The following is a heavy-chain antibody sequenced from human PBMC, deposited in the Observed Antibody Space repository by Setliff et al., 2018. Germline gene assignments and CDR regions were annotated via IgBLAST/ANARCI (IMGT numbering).Heavy chain of an antibody. J-gene: IGHJ3*02. CDR3: ARHENDYGDYDDAFDI. Sequence: SETLSLTCTVSGGSISTYYWSWIRLPPGKGLEWIGYIYYSGRTNDNPSLRSRVTISVDTSKNQFSLNVSSVTAADTAVYYCARHENDYGDYDDAFDIWGQGTMVTVSS. V-gene: IGHV4-59*08. D-gene: IGHD4-17*01. CDR2: IYYSGRT. CDR1: GGSISTYY.